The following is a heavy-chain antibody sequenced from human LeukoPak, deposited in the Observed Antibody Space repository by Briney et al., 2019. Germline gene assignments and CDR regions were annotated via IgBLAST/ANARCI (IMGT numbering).Heavy chain of an antibody. CDR1: GFTFSDYY. CDR3: AATNMGIVGAKGAFDI. V-gene: IGHV3-11*03. CDR2: ISSSSSYT. J-gene: IGHJ3*02. Sequence: KTGGSLRLSCAASGFTFSDYYMSWIRQAPGKGLEWVSYISSSSSYTNYADSVKGRFTISRDNAKNSLYLQMNSLRAEDTAVYYCAATNMGIVGAKGAFDIWGQGTMVTVSS. D-gene: IGHD1-26*01.